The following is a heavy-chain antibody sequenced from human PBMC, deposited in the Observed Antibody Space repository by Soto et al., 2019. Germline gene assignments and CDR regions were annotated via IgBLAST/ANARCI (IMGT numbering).Heavy chain of an antibody. CDR3: ARSPPRTYCSSTSCYLSPYFDY. J-gene: IGHJ4*02. Sequence: VASLKVSCKASGYTFTSYGISWVRQAPGQGLEWMGWISAYNGNTNYAQKLQGRVTMTTDTSTSTAYMELRSLRSDDTAVYYCARSPPRTYCSSTSCYLSPYFDYWGQGTLVTVSS. V-gene: IGHV1-18*04. D-gene: IGHD2-2*01. CDR1: GYTFTSYG. CDR2: ISAYNGNT.